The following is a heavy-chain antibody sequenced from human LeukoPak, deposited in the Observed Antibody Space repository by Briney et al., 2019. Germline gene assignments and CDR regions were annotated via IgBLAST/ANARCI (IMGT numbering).Heavy chain of an antibody. V-gene: IGHV3-21*04. CDR2: ITSSSSYI. Sequence: GGSLRLSCAASGFTFTSYNINWVRQAPGKGLEWVSSITSSSSYIYYADSVKGRFTISRDNAKNSLYLQMNSLRAEDTAVYYCARDPYSGNYGPYYYYYMDVWGKGTTVTISS. CDR3: ARDPYSGNYGPYYYYYMDV. J-gene: IGHJ6*03. D-gene: IGHD1-26*01. CDR1: GFTFTSYN.